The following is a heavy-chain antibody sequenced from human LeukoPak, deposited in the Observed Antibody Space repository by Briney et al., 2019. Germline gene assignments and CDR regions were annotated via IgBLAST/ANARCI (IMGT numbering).Heavy chain of an antibody. V-gene: IGHV1-2*02. D-gene: IGHD2-15*01. CDR2: INPNSGGT. CDR1: GYTFTGYY. J-gene: IGHJ6*02. CDR3: ARYSAFESYGMDV. Sequence: ASVKVSCKASGYTFTGYYMHWVRQAPGQGLEWMGWINPNSGGTNYAQKFQGRVTMTRDTSISTAYMELSRLRSDDTAVYYCARYSAFESYGMDVWGQGTTVTVSS.